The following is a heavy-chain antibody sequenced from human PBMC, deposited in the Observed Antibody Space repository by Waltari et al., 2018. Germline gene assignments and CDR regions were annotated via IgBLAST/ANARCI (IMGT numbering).Heavy chain of an antibody. J-gene: IGHJ4*02. CDR2: IYPGDSDS. CDR3: ARSSGVAASYYFDY. V-gene: IGHV5-51*01. CDR1: GYSFGPYW. Sequence: EVQLVQSGAEVKKPGESLKISCKGSGYSFGPYWIAWVRQMPGKGLEWMGIIYPGDSDSRYSPSLQGQVTISADKSISTAYLQWSSLKASDTAMYYCARSSGVAASYYFDYWGRGTLVTVSS. D-gene: IGHD6-19*01.